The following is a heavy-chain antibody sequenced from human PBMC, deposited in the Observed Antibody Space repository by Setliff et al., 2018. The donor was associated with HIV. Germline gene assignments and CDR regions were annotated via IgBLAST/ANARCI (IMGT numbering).Heavy chain of an antibody. CDR1: GYTFTNYY. CDR3: ARPQWELGVDYYGMDV. Sequence: ASVKVSCKASGYTFTNYYMHWVRQAPGQRLEWMGWINAGNGNTKYSQKFQGRVTITADKSTSTAYMELSSLRSEDTAVYYCARPQWELGVDYYGMDVWGQGTTVTVSS. D-gene: IGHD1-26*01. CDR2: INAGNGNT. J-gene: IGHJ6*02. V-gene: IGHV1-3*01.